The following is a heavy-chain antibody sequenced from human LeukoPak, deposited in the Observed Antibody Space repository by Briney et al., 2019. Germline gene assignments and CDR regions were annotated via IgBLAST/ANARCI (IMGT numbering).Heavy chain of an antibody. CDR1: GGSVSSASYY. CDR3: ARYASHYGSGSYPFDY. V-gene: IGHV4-34*01. D-gene: IGHD3-10*01. CDR2: INHSGST. J-gene: IGHJ4*02. Sequence: SETLSLTCAISGGSVSSASYYWSWIRQPPGKGLEWIGEINHSGSTNYNPSLKSRVTISVDTSKNQFSLKLSSVTAADTAVYYCARYASHYGSGSYPFDYWGQGTLVTVSS.